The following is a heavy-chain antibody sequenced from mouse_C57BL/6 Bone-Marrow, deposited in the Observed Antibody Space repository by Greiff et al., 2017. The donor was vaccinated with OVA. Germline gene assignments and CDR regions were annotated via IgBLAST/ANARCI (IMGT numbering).Heavy chain of an antibody. V-gene: IGHV5-12*01. D-gene: IGHD2-2*01. CDR3: AGHGLGYVFDY. CDR2: ISNGGGST. J-gene: IGHJ2*01. Sequence: EVQLVESGGGLVQPGGSLKLSCAASGFTFSDYYMYWVRQTPEKRLEWVAYISNGGGSTYYPDTVKGRFTLSRDNDKNTLYLQMSRLKSEDAAVDYCAGHGLGYVFDYWGQGTTLTVSS. CDR1: GFTFSDYY.